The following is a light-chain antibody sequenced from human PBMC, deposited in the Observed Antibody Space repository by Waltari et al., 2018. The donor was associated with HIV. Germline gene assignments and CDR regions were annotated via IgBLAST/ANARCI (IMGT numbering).Light chain of an antibody. CDR3: CSYGSSSYI. V-gene: IGLV2-23*02. CDR2: EVT. CDR1: HSDIGTYKL. Sequence: QSALTQPASVSGSPGQSITISCTGSHSDIGTYKLVSWYQHHPDKAPKLIIYEVTKRPSGVSHRFSGSKSGNTASLTIAGLQAEDEADYYCCSYGSSSYIFGGGSKVTVL. J-gene: IGLJ1*01.